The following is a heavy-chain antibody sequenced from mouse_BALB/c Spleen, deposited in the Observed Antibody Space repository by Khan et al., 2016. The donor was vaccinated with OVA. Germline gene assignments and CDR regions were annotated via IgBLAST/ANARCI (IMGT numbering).Heavy chain of an antibody. J-gene: IGHJ4*01. CDR2: ISYSGST. CDR1: GYSITSDYA. V-gene: IGHV3-2*02. Sequence: EVQLLETGPGLVKPSQSLSLTCTVTGYSITSDYAWNWIRQFPGNKLEWMGYISYSGSTSYNPSLKSRISITRDTSKNQFFLQLNSVTTEDTATXYCARRGGGSYYYAMDYWGQGTSVTVSS. CDR3: ARRGGGSYYYAMDY. D-gene: IGHD1-3*01.